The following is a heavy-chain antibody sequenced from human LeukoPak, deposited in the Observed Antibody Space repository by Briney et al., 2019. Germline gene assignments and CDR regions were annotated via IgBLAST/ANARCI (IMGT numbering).Heavy chain of an antibody. J-gene: IGHJ1*01. CDR1: GYTFTSYG. CDR3: ASAYGSGASVAEYFQH. Sequence: ASVKVSCKASGYTFTSYGISWVRQAPGQGLEWMGGIIPIFGTANYAQKFQGRVTITTDESTSTAYMELSSLRSEDTAVYYCASAYGSGASVAEYFQHWGQGTLVTVSS. CDR2: IIPIFGTA. V-gene: IGHV1-69*05. D-gene: IGHD3-10*01.